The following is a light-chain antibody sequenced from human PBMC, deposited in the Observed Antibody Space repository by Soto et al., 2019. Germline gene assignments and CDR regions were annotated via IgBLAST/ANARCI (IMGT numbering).Light chain of an antibody. CDR2: AAS. V-gene: IGKV3-20*01. Sequence: EIVLTQSPGTLSLSPGERATLSCRASQSVRSSYLAWYQQKPGQAPRLLIYAASSRATGIPDRFSGSGSGTDFTLTISRLAPEDFAVYYCQQYGGSPYTFGQGTKLEIK. CDR1: QSVRSSY. CDR3: QQYGGSPYT. J-gene: IGKJ2*01.